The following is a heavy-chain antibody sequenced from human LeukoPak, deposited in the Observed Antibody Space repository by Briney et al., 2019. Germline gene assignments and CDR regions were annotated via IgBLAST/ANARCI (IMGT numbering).Heavy chain of an antibody. D-gene: IGHD2-2*01. CDR1: GYTFTGYY. CDR2: INPNSGGT. Sequence: ASVNVSCTASGYTFTGYYMHWVRQAPGQGLEWMGWINPNSGGTNYAQKFQGRVTMTRDTSISTAYMELSRLRSDDTAVYYCAREDCSSTSCNDAFDIWGQGTMVTVSS. J-gene: IGHJ3*02. CDR3: AREDCSSTSCNDAFDI. V-gene: IGHV1-2*02.